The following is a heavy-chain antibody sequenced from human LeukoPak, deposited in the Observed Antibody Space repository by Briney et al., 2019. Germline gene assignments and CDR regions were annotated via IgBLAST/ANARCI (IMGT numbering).Heavy chain of an antibody. CDR3: ARESYYDILTGSKSFDALDI. J-gene: IGHJ3*02. D-gene: IGHD3-9*01. CDR1: GGTFSSYA. Sequence: SVKVSCKASGGTFSSYAISWVRQAPGQGPEWMGRIIPILGIANYAQKFQGRVTITADKSTSTAYMEMSSLRSEDTAVYYCARESYYDILTGSKSFDALDIWGQGTMVTVSS. CDR2: IIPILGIA. V-gene: IGHV1-69*04.